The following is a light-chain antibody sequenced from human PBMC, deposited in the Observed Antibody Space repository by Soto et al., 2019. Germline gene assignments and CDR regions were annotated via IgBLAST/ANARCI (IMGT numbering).Light chain of an antibody. V-gene: IGKV1-39*01. CDR2: AAS. CDR3: QQAYTAPVT. Sequence: DIQVTQSPSSLSTSIGDRVTITCRASQSSSTYLNWYQQKPGKAPKLLIYAASRLQTGVPSRFSGSGSGTDFTLTISTLQPEDFATYYCQQAYTAPVTFGHGTRLEIK. CDR1: QSSSTY. J-gene: IGKJ5*01.